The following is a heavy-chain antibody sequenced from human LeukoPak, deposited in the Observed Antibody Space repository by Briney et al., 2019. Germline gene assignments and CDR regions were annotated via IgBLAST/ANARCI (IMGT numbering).Heavy chain of an antibody. CDR2: IYYSGTT. D-gene: IGHD2-8*01. CDR1: GGSISSSSYY. Sequence: SETLSLTCTVSGGSISSSSYYWGWIRQPPGKGLEWIGSIYYSGTTYYNPSLKSRVTISVDTSKNQFSLKLSSVTAADTAVYYCARGRGDCTNGVCYTTPFDYWGQGTLVTVSS. V-gene: IGHV4-39*01. CDR3: ARGRGDCTNGVCYTTPFDY. J-gene: IGHJ4*02.